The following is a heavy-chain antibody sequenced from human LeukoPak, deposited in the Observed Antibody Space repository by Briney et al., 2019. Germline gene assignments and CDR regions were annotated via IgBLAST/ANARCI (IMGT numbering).Heavy chain of an antibody. D-gene: IGHD3-22*01. V-gene: IGHV3-48*03. CDR3: ATERHFYDSSGYSERGYYYGMDV. CDR2: ISRSGSSR. CDR1: GVTFSSYE. Sequence: GGSLRLSCAASGVTFSSYEMNWVRQAPGQGLEWVSYISRSGSSRYYADSVKGRFTISRDNAKNSLYLQMNSLRAEDTAVYYCATERHFYDSSGYSERGYYYGMDVWGQGTTVTVSS. J-gene: IGHJ6*02.